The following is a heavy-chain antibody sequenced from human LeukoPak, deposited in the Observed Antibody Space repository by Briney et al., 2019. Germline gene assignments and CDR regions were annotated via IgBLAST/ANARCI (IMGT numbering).Heavy chain of an antibody. CDR2: IKQDGSEI. Sequence: GGSLRLSCAASGFIFDNFWMSWVRQAPGKGLEWVANIKQDGSEIYYVDSVKGRFAISRDNAKNSLYLQMNSLRAEDTALYYCARDMSFSTSGWYGELDNWGQGTLVTVSP. J-gene: IGHJ4*02. CDR1: GFIFDNFW. V-gene: IGHV3-7*05. CDR3: ARDMSFSTSGWYGELDN. D-gene: IGHD6-19*01.